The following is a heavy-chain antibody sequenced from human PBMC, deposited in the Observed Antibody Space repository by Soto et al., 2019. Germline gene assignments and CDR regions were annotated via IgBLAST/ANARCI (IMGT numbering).Heavy chain of an antibody. J-gene: IGHJ5*02. V-gene: IGHV1-69*13. CDR2: IIPIFGTA. CDR3: ARGVIAVAVGSDWFDP. D-gene: IGHD6-19*01. CDR1: GGTFSSYA. Sequence: ASVKVSCKASGGTFSSYAISWVRQAPGQGLEWMGGIIPIFGTANYAQKFQGRVTITADESTSTAYMELSSLRSEDTAVYYCARGVIAVAVGSDWFDPWGQGTLVTVSS.